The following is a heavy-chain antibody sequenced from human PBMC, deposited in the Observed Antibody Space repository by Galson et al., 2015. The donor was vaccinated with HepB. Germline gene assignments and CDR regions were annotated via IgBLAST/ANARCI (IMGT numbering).Heavy chain of an antibody. CDR2: IGGSSGNT. V-gene: IGHV3-23*01. CDR1: GFTFTNFA. CDR3: ARNSGNNYRYFFKS. J-gene: IGHJ5*02. D-gene: IGHD1-26*01. Sequence: SLRLSCAASGFTFTNFAMSWVRQAPGKGLEWVSGIGGSSGNTYYTDSVKGRFTISRDNSKNTVYLQIDDLRAEDTAVYYCARNSGNNYRYFFKSWGQATLVTVSS.